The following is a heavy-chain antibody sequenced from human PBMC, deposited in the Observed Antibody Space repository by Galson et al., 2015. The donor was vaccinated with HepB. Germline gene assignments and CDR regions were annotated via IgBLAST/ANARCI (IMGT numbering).Heavy chain of an antibody. D-gene: IGHD2-15*01. CDR1: GFTFSSYG. CDR3: ARVGYCSGGNCEDY. J-gene: IGHJ4*02. Sequence: SLRLSCATSGFTFSSYGMHWVRQAPGKGLEWVAVISYDGSNKYYADSVKGRFTISRDNAKNSLYLQMNSLRAEDTAVYYCARVGYCSGGNCEDYWGQGTLVTVSS. CDR2: ISYDGSNK. V-gene: IGHV3-30*03.